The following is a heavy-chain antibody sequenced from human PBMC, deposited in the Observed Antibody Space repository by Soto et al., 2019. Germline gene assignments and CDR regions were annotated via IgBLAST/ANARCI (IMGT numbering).Heavy chain of an antibody. D-gene: IGHD3-22*01. CDR3: ASRVQDGGRFYYVDY. J-gene: IGHJ4*02. Sequence: QLQLQESGPGLVKPSETLSLTCSVSGASVSSACYLWGWIRQPPGKGLEGIGSASYTGASYLTPSLQSRVTISVDTSKNQVFLNLRSLTAADTAVYSCASRVQDGGRFYYVDYGGQGILVTVSS. CDR1: GASVSSACYL. V-gene: IGHV4-39*01. CDR2: ASYTGAS.